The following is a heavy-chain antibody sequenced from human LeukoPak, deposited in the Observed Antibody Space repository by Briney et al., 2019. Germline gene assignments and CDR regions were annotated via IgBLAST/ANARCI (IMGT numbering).Heavy chain of an antibody. Sequence: SETLSLTCTVSGGSISSYYWSWIRQPPGKGLEWIGYIYYSGSTNYNPSFKSRVTISVDTSKNQFSLKLSSVTAADTAVYYCARGRIQLWFYYYYGMDVWGQGTTVTVSS. D-gene: IGHD5-18*01. J-gene: IGHJ6*02. CDR2: IYYSGST. CDR3: ARGRIQLWFYYYYGMDV. V-gene: IGHV4-59*01. CDR1: GGSISSYY.